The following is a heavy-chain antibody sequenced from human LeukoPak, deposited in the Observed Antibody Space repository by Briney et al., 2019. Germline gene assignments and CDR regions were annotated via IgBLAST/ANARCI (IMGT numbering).Heavy chain of an antibody. D-gene: IGHD1-26*01. CDR1: GFTFSSYS. Sequence: PGGSLRLSCAASGFTFSSYSMNWVRHAPGKGLVWVSRIYNDGSSTSYADSVKGRFTISRDNAKSTLYLQMNSLRAEDTAVYYCARVRGGSGRSYAADAFDIWGQGTMVTVSS. CDR2: IYNDGSST. CDR3: ARVRGGSGRSYAADAFDI. J-gene: IGHJ3*02. V-gene: IGHV3-74*01.